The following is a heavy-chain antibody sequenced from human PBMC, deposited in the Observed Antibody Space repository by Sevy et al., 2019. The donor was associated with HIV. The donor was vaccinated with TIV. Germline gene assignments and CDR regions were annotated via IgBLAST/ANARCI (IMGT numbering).Heavy chain of an antibody. V-gene: IGHV3-7*01. CDR3: ARAIGLGY. Sequence: GGSLRLSCAASGFNFSSYWMSWVRQAPGRGLEWVANIKQDGSERYYVDSVKGRFTISRDNAKNSLYMQMNSLRAEDTAVYYYARAIGLGYWGQGTLVTVSS. D-gene: IGHD3-16*01. CDR1: GFNFSSYW. CDR2: IKQDGSER. J-gene: IGHJ4*02.